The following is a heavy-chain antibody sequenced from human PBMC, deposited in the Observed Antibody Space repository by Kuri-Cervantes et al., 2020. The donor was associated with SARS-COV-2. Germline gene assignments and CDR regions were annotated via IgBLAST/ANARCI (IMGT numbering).Heavy chain of an antibody. CDR1: GFTFSSYS. Sequence: ESLKLSCSASGFTFSSYSMNWVRQAPGKGLEWVSSISSSSSYIYYADSVKGRFTISRDNAKHSLYLQMNSLRAEDTAVYYCARARTIAAHPENWFDPWGQGTLVTVSS. CDR2: ISSSSSYI. V-gene: IGHV3-21*01. J-gene: IGHJ5*02. D-gene: IGHD6-6*01. CDR3: ARARTIAAHPENWFDP.